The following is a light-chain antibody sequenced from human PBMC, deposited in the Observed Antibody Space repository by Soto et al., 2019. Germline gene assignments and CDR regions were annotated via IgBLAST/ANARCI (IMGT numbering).Light chain of an antibody. CDR1: SSNIGSNY. Sequence: QSVLTQPPSASGTPGQGVTISCSGSSSNIGSNYVYWYQQLPGTAPKLLIHTNNQRPSGVPDRFSGSKSGTSASLAISGLRSEDEADYYCAAWDDSLSGVVFGGGTQLTVL. J-gene: IGLJ2*01. CDR2: TNN. V-gene: IGLV1-47*01. CDR3: AAWDDSLSGVV.